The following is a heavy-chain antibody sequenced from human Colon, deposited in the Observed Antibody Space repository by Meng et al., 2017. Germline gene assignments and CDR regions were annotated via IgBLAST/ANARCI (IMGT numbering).Heavy chain of an antibody. CDR1: GGSISSGGYY. CDR2: IYYSGST. J-gene: IGHJ4*02. D-gene: IGHD5-24*01. CDR3: ARDMATIRDY. V-gene: IGHV4-31*03. Sequence: QLQLQESGPGLVKPSETLSLTCTVSGGSISSGGYYWSWIRQHPGKGLEWIGYIYYSGSTYYNPSLKSRVTISVDTSKIQFSLKLTSVIAADTAVYYCARDMATIRDYWGQGTLVTVSS.